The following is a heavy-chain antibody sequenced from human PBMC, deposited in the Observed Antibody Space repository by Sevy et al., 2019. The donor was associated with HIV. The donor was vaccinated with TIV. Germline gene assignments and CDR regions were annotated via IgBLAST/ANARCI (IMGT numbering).Heavy chain of an antibody. Sequence: GGSLRLSCAVSGFSFSHYAFHWVRQAPGKGLEWVSLISYDGTYKYYADSVKGRFTISRDNSKNTLYLQMNSLRGNDTAVYYCARVAVSYCTNDCYHSFDYWGPGALVTVSS. CDR3: ARVAVSYCTNDCYHSFDY. J-gene: IGHJ4*02. CDR1: GFSFSHYA. V-gene: IGHV3-30-3*01. D-gene: IGHD2-8*01. CDR2: ISYDGTYK.